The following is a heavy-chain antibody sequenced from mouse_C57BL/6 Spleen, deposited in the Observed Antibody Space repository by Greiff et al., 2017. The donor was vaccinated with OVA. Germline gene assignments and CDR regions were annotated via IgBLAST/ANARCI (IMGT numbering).Heavy chain of an antibody. CDR1: GFTFPDYY. Sequence: DVKLVESGGGLVQPGGSLSLSCAASGFTFPDYYMSWVRQPPGKALEWLGFIRNTANGYTTEYSASVKGRFTISRDNSQSILYLQMNALRAEDSATYYCARVGRYDEGGAMDYWGQGTSVTVAS. J-gene: IGHJ4*01. CDR2: IRNTANGYTT. CDR3: ARVGRYDEGGAMDY. V-gene: IGHV7-3*01. D-gene: IGHD2-14*01.